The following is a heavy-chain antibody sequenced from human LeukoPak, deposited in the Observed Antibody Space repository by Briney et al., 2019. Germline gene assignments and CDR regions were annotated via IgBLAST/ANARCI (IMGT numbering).Heavy chain of an antibody. CDR2: ISSSSKYI. D-gene: IGHD3-9*01. Sequence: GGSLRLSCAASGYSFSSYAMNWVRQAPGKGLEWVSSISSSSKYIYYADSMKGRFTISRDNAKNSLYLQMNSLRPEDTAVYYCTTDGPPYDILTGGAVQHWGQGTLVTVSS. J-gene: IGHJ1*01. CDR1: GYSFSSYA. CDR3: TTDGPPYDILTGGAVQH. V-gene: IGHV3-21*01.